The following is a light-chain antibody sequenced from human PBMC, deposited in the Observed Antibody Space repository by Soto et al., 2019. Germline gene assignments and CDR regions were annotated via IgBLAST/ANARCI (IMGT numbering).Light chain of an antibody. CDR3: NSYAGNSNGV. V-gene: IGLV2-8*01. J-gene: IGLJ1*01. Sequence: QSVLTQPPSASGSPGQSVTVSCTGTSSDVGGHNYVSWYLHHPGKAPKLILYEVTKRPSGVPDRFSGSKSGNTASLTVSGLQADDEGDYYCNSYAGNSNGVFGTGTKLTVL. CDR1: SSDVGGHNY. CDR2: EVT.